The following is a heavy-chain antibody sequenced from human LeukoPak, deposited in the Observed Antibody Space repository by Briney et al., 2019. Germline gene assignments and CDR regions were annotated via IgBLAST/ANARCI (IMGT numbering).Heavy chain of an antibody. V-gene: IGHV3-23*01. CDR2: ISGSGGST. D-gene: IGHD3-10*01. CDR3: AKEGGEFNYYYYYMDV. CDR1: RFTFSSYA. J-gene: IGHJ6*03. Sequence: GGSLRLSCAASRFTFSSYAMSWVRQAPGKGLEWVSAISGSGGSTYYADSVKGRFTISRDNSKNTLYLQMNSLRAEDTAVYYCAKEGGEFNYYYYYMDVWGKGTTVTVSS.